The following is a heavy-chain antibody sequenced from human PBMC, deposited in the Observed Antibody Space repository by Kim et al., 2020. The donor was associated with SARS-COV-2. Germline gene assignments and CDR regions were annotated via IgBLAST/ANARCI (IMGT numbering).Heavy chain of an antibody. CDR3: VSMTNCGGDCYFPMGYYFDY. CDR2: ISSNGGST. J-gene: IGHJ4*02. V-gene: IGHV3-64D*09. Sequence: GGSLRLSCSASGFTFSSYAMHWVRQAPGKGLEYVSAISSNGGSTYYADSVKGRFTISRDNSKNTLYLQMSSLRAEDTAVYYCVSMTNCGGDCYFPMGYYFDYWGQGTLVTVSS. CDR1: GFTFSSYA. D-gene: IGHD2-21*02.